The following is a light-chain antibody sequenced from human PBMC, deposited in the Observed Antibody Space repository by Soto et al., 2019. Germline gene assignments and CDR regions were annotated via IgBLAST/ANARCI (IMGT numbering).Light chain of an antibody. CDR3: QQYNNWPYT. Sequence: EIVMTQSPATLSVSPGERAALSCRASQSVSSNFAWYQQKPGQAPRLLIYGASTRPTGIPARFSGSGSGTEFTLTISSLQSEDFAVYYCQQYNNWPYTFGRGTKLEIK. CDR2: GAS. V-gene: IGKV3-15*01. J-gene: IGKJ2*01. CDR1: QSVSSN.